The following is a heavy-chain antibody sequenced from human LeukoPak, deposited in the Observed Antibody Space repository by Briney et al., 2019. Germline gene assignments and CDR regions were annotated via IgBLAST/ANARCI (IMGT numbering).Heavy chain of an antibody. CDR1: GYSFTSYW. D-gene: IGHD6-13*01. Sequence: GESLKISCKGSGYSFTSYWIGWVRQMPGKGLEWMGIIYPGDSDTTYSPSFQGQVTISADKSTNTAYLQWSSLKASDTAMYYCARQPITASFDSWGQGTLVTVSS. CDR3: ARQPITASFDS. V-gene: IGHV5-51*01. CDR2: IYPGDSDT. J-gene: IGHJ4*02.